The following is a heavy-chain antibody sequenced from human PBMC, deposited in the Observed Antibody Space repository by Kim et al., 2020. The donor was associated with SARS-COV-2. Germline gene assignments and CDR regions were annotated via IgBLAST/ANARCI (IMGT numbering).Heavy chain of an antibody. CDR1: GFTFSSYS. V-gene: IGHV3-21*01. J-gene: IGHJ6*02. Sequence: GGSLRLSCAASGFTFSSYSMNWVRQAPGKGLEWVSSISSSSSYIYYADSVKGRFTISRDNAKNSLYLQMNSLRAEDTAVYYCARGTNWDYYGSGRYGMDVWGQGTTVTVSS. D-gene: IGHD3-10*01. CDR2: ISSSSSYI. CDR3: ARGTNWDYYGSGRYGMDV.